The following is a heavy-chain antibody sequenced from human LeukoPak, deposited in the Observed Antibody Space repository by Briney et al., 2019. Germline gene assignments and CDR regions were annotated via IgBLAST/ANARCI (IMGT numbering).Heavy chain of an antibody. J-gene: IGHJ6*02. CDR3: ARSGNSQYYYYGMDV. V-gene: IGHV1-18*01. Sequence: GASVKVSCKASGYTFTSYGISWARQAPGQGLEWMGWISAYNGNTNYAQKLQGRVTMTTDTSTSTAYMELRSLRSDDTAVYYCARSGNSQYYYYGMDVWGQGTTVTVSS. CDR2: ISAYNGNT. CDR1: GYTFTSYG. D-gene: IGHD4-23*01.